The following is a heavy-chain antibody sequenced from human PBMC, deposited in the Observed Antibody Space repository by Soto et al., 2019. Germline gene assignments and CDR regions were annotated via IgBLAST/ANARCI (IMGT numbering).Heavy chain of an antibody. J-gene: IGHJ3*02. CDR3: RVVAATLGDDAFDI. CDR1: GFTVSSNY. CDR2: IYSGGST. Sequence: GGSLRLSCAASGFTVSSNYMSWVRQAPGKGLEWVSVIYSGGSTYYADSVKGRFTISRHNSKNTLYLQMNSLRAEDTAVYYCRVVAATLGDDAFDIWGQGTMVTVSS. V-gene: IGHV3-53*04. D-gene: IGHD2-15*01.